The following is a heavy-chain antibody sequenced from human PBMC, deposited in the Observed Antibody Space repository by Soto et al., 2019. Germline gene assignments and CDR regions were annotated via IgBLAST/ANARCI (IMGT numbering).Heavy chain of an antibody. J-gene: IGHJ4*02. CDR3: ARGQGTHYYDTPLLY. CDR2: INPNSGGT. V-gene: IGHV1-2*02. Sequence: EASVKVSCKASGYTFTGYYMHWVRQAPGQGLEWMGWINPNSGGTNYAQKFQGRVTMTRDTSISTAYMELSRLRSDDTAVYYCARGQGTHYYDTPLLYWGQGTLVTVSS. CDR1: GYTFTGYY. D-gene: IGHD3-22*01.